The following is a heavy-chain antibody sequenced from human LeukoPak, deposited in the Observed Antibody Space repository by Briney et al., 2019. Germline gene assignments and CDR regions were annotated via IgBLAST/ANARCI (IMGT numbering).Heavy chain of an antibody. CDR2: IYYSGST. V-gene: IGHV4-59*01. CDR1: GGSISSYY. CDR3: ARDSDGMDV. J-gene: IGHJ6*04. D-gene: IGHD3-10*01. Sequence: KSSETLSLTRTVSGGSISSYYWSWIRQPPGKGLEWIGYIYYSGSTNYNPSLKSRVTISVDTSKNQFSLKLSSVTAADTAVYYCARDSDGMDVWGKGTTVTVSS.